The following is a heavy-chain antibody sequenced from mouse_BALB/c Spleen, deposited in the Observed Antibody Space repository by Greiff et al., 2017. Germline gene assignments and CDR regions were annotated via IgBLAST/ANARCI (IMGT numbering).Heavy chain of an antibody. CDR2: IDPANGNT. CDR3: ASVRLAY. CDR1: GFTFTDTY. V-gene: IGHV14-3*02. Sequence: VQLKQSGAELVKPGASVKLSCTASGFTFTDTYMHWVKQRPEQGLEWIGRIDPANGNTKYDPKFQGKATITADTSSNTAYLQLSSLTSEVTAVYYCASVRLAYWGQGTLVTVSA. J-gene: IGHJ3*01. D-gene: IGHD2-14*01.